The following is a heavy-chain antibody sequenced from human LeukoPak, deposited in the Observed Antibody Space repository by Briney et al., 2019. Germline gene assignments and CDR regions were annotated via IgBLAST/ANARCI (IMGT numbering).Heavy chain of an antibody. Sequence: GGSLRLSCAASGFTFSSYSMNWVRQAPGKGLEWVAVISYDGSNKYYADSVKGRFTISRDNSKNTLYLQMNGLRAEDTAVYYCAKASSLFDGYLDYWGQGTLVTVSS. J-gene: IGHJ4*02. V-gene: IGHV3-30*18. CDR2: ISYDGSNK. CDR3: AKASSLFDGYLDY. D-gene: IGHD5-24*01. CDR1: GFTFSSYS.